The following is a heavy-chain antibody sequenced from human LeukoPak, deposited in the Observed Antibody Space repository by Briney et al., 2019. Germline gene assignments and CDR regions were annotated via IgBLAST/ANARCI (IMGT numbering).Heavy chain of an antibody. J-gene: IGHJ3*02. V-gene: IGHV4-59*01. CDR1: GGSIISDY. Sequence: SETLSLTCTVSGGSIISDYLTWIRQPPGKGLEYIVYIFYSGSTNYNPTLKSRITISVDTSKSHFSLRLTSVTAADTAIYYCARGGVLGQSAFDIWGHGTLVTVSS. CDR3: ARGGVLGQSAFDI. D-gene: IGHD3-10*01. CDR2: IFYSGST.